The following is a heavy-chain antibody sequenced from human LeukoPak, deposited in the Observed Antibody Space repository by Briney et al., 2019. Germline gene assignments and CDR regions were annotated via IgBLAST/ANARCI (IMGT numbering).Heavy chain of an antibody. Sequence: SETLSLTCAVYGGSFSGYYWSWIRQPPGKGQEWIGEINHSGSTNYNPSLKSRVTISVDTSKNQFSLKLSSVTAADTAVYYCARGNGLRFDYYDSSPYYFDYWGRGTLVTVSS. CDR1: GGSFSGYY. CDR3: ARGNGLRFDYYDSSPYYFDY. D-gene: IGHD3-22*01. CDR2: INHSGST. J-gene: IGHJ4*02. V-gene: IGHV4-34*01.